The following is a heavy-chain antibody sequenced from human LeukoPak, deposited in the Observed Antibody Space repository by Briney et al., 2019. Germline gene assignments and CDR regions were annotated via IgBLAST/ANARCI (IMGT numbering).Heavy chain of an antibody. D-gene: IGHD1-26*01. CDR3: AKTFYSGSYLGFDY. Sequence: GGSLRLSCAASGFTFSSYDMSWARQAPGKGLEWVSSISGGGSTYYADSVKGRFTISRDNSKTTLYLQMNSLRAEDTAVYYCAKTFYSGSYLGFDYWGQGTLVTVSS. CDR2: ISGGGST. CDR1: GFTFSSYD. J-gene: IGHJ4*02. V-gene: IGHV3-23*01.